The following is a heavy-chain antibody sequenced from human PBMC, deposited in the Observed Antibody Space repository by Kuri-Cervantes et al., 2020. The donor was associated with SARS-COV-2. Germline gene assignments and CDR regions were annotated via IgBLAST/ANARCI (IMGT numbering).Heavy chain of an antibody. J-gene: IGHJ4*02. D-gene: IGHD2-8*01. CDR1: GYTFTGYH. V-gene: IGHV1-18*04. CDR2: SSAYSDDT. CDR3: ARVFSMYLPTYYFDF. Sequence: ASVKVSCKASGYTFTGYHMHWVRQAPGQGLEWMGRSSAYSDDTSSAEKFQGRVTMTQDTSTNTAYMEITDLRSDDTAIYFCARVFSMYLPTYYFDFWGQGSLVTVSS.